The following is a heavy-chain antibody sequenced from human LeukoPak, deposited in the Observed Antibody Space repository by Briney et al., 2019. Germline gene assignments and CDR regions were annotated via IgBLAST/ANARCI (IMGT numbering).Heavy chain of an antibody. Sequence: ASVTVSCKASGYTFTSYDINWVRQATGQGLEWMGWMNPNSGNTGYAQKFQGRVTMTRNTSISTAYMELSSLRSEDTAVYYCAILELRGYYYGMDVWGQGTTVTVSS. D-gene: IGHD1-7*01. V-gene: IGHV1-8*01. CDR2: MNPNSGNT. CDR3: AILELRGYYYGMDV. J-gene: IGHJ6*02. CDR1: GYTFTSYD.